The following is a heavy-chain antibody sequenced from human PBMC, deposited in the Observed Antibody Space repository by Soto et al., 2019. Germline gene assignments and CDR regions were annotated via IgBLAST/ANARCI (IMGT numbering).Heavy chain of an antibody. J-gene: IGHJ4*02. Sequence: QLQLQESGSGLVKPSQTLSLTCAVSGGSISSGGYSWSWIRQPPGKGLEWIGYIYHSGCTYYNPSRKSRVTRSADTSKNLFSLQLSSVTAADTAVYCCAAGGGLPRYYWGQGTPVTVSS. CDR1: GGSISSGGYS. V-gene: IGHV4-30-2*01. CDR2: IYHSGCT. CDR3: AAGGGLPRYY. D-gene: IGHD5-12*01.